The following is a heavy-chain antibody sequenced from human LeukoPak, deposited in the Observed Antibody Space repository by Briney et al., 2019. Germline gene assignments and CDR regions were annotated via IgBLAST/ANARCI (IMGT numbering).Heavy chain of an antibody. CDR3: ARTIVGLYYFDY. CDR2: IYYSGST. Sequence: SETLSLTCTVSGGSIRSSYYYWGWIRQPPGKGLEWIGYIYYSGSTNYNPSLKSRVTISVDTSKNQFSLKLSSVTAADTAVYYCARTIVGLYYFDYWGQGTRVTVSS. J-gene: IGHJ4*02. V-gene: IGHV4-61*05. D-gene: IGHD1-26*01. CDR1: GGSIRSSYYY.